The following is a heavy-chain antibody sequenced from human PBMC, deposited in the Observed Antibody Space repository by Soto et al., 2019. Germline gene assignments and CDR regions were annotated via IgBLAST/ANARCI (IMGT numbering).Heavy chain of an antibody. CDR1: GFTFSSYG. CDR2: ISYDGSNK. CDR3: AKDFDILTGYYAPIMDV. D-gene: IGHD3-9*01. V-gene: IGHV3-30*18. J-gene: IGHJ6*02. Sequence: PGGSLSLSCAASGFTFSSYGMHWVRQAPGKGLEWVAVISYDGSNKYYADSVKGRFTISRDNSKNTLYLQMNSLRAEDTAVYYCAKDFDILTGYYAPIMDVWGQGTTVTVSS.